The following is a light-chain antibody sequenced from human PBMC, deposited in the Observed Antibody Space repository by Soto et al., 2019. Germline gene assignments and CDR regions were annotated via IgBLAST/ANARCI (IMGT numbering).Light chain of an antibody. Sequence: QSVLTQPPSASGTPGQRVTISCSGSSSNIGSNTVNWYQQLPGTAPKLLIYTNNKRPSGVPDRFSGSKSGTSASLAISGLQSEDEADYYCAAWDDSLNGFGVFGGGTKLTVL. CDR3: AAWDDSLNGFGV. CDR2: TNN. V-gene: IGLV1-44*01. CDR1: SSNIGSNT. J-gene: IGLJ3*02.